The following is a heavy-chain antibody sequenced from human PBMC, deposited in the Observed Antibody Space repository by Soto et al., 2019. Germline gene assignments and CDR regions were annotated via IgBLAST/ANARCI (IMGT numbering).Heavy chain of an antibody. Sequence: AGSLRLSCAASGFTFSDYFMSWIRQARGKGLEWVSFISGSSDNIKYADSVKGRFTISRDNAKNSLYLQMNSLRAEDTAVYYCVRDSARIVVVPRVDGDNWFDPWGQGTLVTVSS. CDR2: ISGSSDNI. V-gene: IGHV3-11*06. CDR3: VRDSARIVVVPRVDGDNWFDP. CDR1: GFTFSDYF. J-gene: IGHJ5*02. D-gene: IGHD2-2*01.